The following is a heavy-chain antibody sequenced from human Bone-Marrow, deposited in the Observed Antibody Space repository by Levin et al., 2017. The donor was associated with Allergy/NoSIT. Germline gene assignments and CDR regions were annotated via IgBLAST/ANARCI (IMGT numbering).Heavy chain of an antibody. Sequence: GGSLRLSCAASGFTFSSYAMHWVRQAPGKGLEWVAVISYDGSNKYYADSVKGRFTISRDNSKNTLYLQMNSLRAEDTAVYYCWVTMVRGVITSYYFDYWGQGTLVTVSS. CDR2: ISYDGSNK. D-gene: IGHD3-10*01. CDR1: GFTFSSYA. CDR3: WVTMVRGVITSYYFDY. V-gene: IGHV3-30-3*01. J-gene: IGHJ4*02.